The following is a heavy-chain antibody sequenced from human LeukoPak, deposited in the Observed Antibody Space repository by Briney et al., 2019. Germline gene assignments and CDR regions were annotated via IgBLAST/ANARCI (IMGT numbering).Heavy chain of an antibody. CDR1: VGTFSSYD. CDR2: ITPIRGIE. D-gene: IGHD6-13*01. J-gene: IGHJ5*02. V-gene: IGHV1-69*04. CDR3: VWAAGGKVWFDP. Sequence: SVNLFCKSAVGTFSSYDISWVRQAPAQGLEWVGRITPIRGIEHYAQKFQGRVTTTADKTTSTAYMELSSLRSDDTAVYCGVWAAGGKVWFDPWGQGTLVTVSS.